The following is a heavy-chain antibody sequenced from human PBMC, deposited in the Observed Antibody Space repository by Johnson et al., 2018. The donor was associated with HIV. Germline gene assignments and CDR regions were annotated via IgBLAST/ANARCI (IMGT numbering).Heavy chain of an antibody. CDR1: GFTFDDYA. D-gene: IGHD2-21*02. V-gene: IGHV3-9*01. CDR3: AKDIGGRGGDCDAFDI. CDR2: ISWNSGSI. J-gene: IGHJ3*02. Sequence: EVQLVESGGGLVQPGRSLRLSCAASGFTFDDYAMHWVRQAPGKGLEWVSGISWNSGSIGYADSVKGRFTISRDNAKNSLYLQMNSLRAEDTALYYCAKDIGGRGGDCDAFDIWGQGTMVTVSS.